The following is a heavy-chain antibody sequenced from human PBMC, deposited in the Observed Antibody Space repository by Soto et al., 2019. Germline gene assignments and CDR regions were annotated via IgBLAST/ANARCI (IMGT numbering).Heavy chain of an antibody. CDR1: GFSFSDYS. CDR3: TKDRVPDGIYSFDY. J-gene: IGHJ4*02. D-gene: IGHD2-15*01. Sequence: GSLRLSCAASGFSFSDYSMNLVRQAPGKGLEWVSFIDLYGTTTYYRDSVKGRFTIFKDKSMNTVYLQMNSLTVEDAAVYYCTKDRVPDGIYSFDYWGQGALVTVSS. V-gene: IGHV3-23*03. CDR2: IDLYGTTT.